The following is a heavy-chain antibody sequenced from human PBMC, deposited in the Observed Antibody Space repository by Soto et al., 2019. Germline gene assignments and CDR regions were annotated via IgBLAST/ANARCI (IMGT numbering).Heavy chain of an antibody. D-gene: IGHD2-2*03. CDR3: ARDGLGLYYYYGMDV. J-gene: IGHJ6*02. V-gene: IGHV3-30-3*01. CDR1: GFTFSSYA. Sequence: GGSLRLSCAASGFTFSSYAMHWVRQAPGKGLEWVAVVSYDGSNKYYAASVKGRFTISRDNAKNSLYLQRNSLRDEDTAVYYCARDGLGLYYYYGMDVWGQGTTVNVSS. CDR2: VSYDGSNK.